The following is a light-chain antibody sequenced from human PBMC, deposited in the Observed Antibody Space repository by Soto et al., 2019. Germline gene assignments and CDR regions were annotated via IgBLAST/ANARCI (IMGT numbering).Light chain of an antibody. Sequence: DIVMTQSPDSLAVSLGERATINCKSSQSVLYSPNNKNYLAWYQQKPGQPPKLLVYWASTRESGVPDRFSGSGSATDFTLTINSLQAEDVAVYYCQQYINAPQTFGQGTKVEIK. J-gene: IGKJ1*01. CDR3: QQYINAPQT. V-gene: IGKV4-1*01. CDR2: WAS. CDR1: QSVLYSPNNKNY.